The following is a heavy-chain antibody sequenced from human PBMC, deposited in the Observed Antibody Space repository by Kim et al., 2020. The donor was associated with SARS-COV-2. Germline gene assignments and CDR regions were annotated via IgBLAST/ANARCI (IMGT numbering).Heavy chain of an antibody. CDR3: ARDKSVTADIVVVPAMGLHGLYFDY. CDR1: GYTFTSYY. Sequence: ASVKVSCKASGYTFTSYYMHWVRQAPGQGLEWMGIINPSGGSTSYAQKFQGRVTMTRDTSTSTVYMELSSLRSEDTAVYYCARDKSVTADIVVVPAMGLHGLYFDYWGQGTLVTVSS. V-gene: IGHV1-46*01. D-gene: IGHD2-2*01. CDR2: INPSGGST. J-gene: IGHJ4*02.